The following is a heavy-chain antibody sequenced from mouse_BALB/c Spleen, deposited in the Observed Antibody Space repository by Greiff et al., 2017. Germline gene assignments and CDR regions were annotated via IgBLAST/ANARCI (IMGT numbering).Heavy chain of an antibody. CDR3: ARSGTTVVATGYFDV. CDR2: ISSGSSTI. CDR1: GFTFSSFG. V-gene: IGHV5-17*02. D-gene: IGHD1-1*01. J-gene: IGHJ1*01. Sequence: EVQLVESGGGLVQPGGSRKLSCAASGFTFSSFGMHWVRQAPEKGLEWVAYISSGSSTIYYADTVKGRFTISRDNPKNTLFLQMTSLRSEDTAMYYCARSGTTVVATGYFDVWGAGTTVTVSS.